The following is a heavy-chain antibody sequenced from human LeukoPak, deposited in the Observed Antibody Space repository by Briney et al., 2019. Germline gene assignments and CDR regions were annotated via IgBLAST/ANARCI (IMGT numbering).Heavy chain of an antibody. D-gene: IGHD6-19*01. CDR2: INPDGSRI. Sequence: GGSLRLSCAASGFTFSTSWMTWVRQAPGKGLDWSGNINPDGSRINYVDSMKGRFTFSRDNAKNSLFLQMNSLRAEDTAVFYCARDDGYSSGWPFSLWGQGTLVTVSS. J-gene: IGHJ4*02. CDR3: ARDDGYSSGWPFSL. CDR1: GFTFSTSW. V-gene: IGHV3-7*01.